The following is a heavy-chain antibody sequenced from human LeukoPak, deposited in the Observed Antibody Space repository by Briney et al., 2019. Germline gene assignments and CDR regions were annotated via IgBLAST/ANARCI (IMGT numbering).Heavy chain of an antibody. CDR2: IYHSGST. Sequence: PSETLSLTCTVSGGSISSYYWSWIRQPPGKGLEWIGYIYHSGSTNYNPSLKSRVTISVDTSKNQFSLKLSSVTAADTAVYYCARRVVITADAFDIWGQGTMVTVSS. D-gene: IGHD3-22*01. V-gene: IGHV4-59*01. J-gene: IGHJ3*02. CDR3: ARRVVITADAFDI. CDR1: GGSISSYY.